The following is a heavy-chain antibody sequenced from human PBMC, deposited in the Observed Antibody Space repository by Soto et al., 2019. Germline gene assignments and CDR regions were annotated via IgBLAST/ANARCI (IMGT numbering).Heavy chain of an antibody. Sequence: QVQLQESGPGLVKPSQTLSLICTVSGGSINSGGYYWSWIRQHPGKGLEWIGYIYYSGSTYYNPSLKSRATISVDTSKNQFSLKLSSVTAADTAVYYCARDRRHYDSSGSRSWYFDLWGRGALVTVSS. V-gene: IGHV4-31*03. CDR1: GGSINSGGYY. J-gene: IGHJ2*01. CDR3: ARDRRHYDSSGSRSWYFDL. D-gene: IGHD3-22*01. CDR2: IYYSGST.